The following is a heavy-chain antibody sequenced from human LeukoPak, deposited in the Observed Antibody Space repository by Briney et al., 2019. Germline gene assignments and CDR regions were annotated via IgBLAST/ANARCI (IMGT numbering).Heavy chain of an antibody. D-gene: IGHD1-1*01. V-gene: IGHV3-23*01. Sequence: PGGSLRLSCVASGFTFSSYAMSWVRQAPAKGLEWVSWTSGSGGSTYYADSVKGRFTISRDNSKNTVYLQMNSLRAEDTAVYYCATAILRASTYMDVWGKGTTVTVSS. CDR1: GFTFSSYA. J-gene: IGHJ6*03. CDR3: ATAILRASTYMDV. CDR2: TSGSGGST.